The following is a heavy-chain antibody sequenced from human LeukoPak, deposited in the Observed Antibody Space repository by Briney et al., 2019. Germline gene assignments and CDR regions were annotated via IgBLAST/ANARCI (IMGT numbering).Heavy chain of an antibody. D-gene: IGHD2-21*02. V-gene: IGHV4-59*08. Sequence: SETLSLTCAVYGGSFSGYYWSWIRQPPGKGLEWIGYTHYSGITNYNPSLKSRVTISMDTSKNQFSLKLSSVAAADTAIYYCARHISYGGDSAFGYWGQGTLVTVSS. J-gene: IGHJ4*02. CDR2: THYSGIT. CDR1: GGSFSGYY. CDR3: ARHISYGGDSAFGY.